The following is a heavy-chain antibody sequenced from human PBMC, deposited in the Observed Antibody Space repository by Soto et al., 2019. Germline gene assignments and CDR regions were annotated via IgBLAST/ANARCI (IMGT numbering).Heavy chain of an antibody. CDR2: ITFSGNTV. V-gene: IGHV3-11*01. CDR1: GFTFSDSY. D-gene: IGHD3-16*02. J-gene: IGHJ6*02. Sequence: VGSLRLSCAASGFTFSDSYMSWIRQAQGKGLEWISYITFSGNTVYYADSLKGRFTISRDNAKNSLYLQMNRLRAEDTAVYYCASVSWREKYGMDVWGQGTTVTVSS. CDR3: ASVSWREKYGMDV.